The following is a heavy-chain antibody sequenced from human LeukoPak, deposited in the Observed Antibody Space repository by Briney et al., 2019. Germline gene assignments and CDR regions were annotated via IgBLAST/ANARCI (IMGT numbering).Heavy chain of an antibody. V-gene: IGHV4-34*01. CDR2: SNHRGST. Sequence: LRLSCAASGISVSSFEMNWVRQAPGKGLEWIGESNHRGSTNYNPSLKSRVTISVDTSKNQFSLKLSSVTAADTAVYYCARGDILTGYSYWGQGTLVTVSS. CDR1: GISVSSFE. D-gene: IGHD3-9*01. CDR3: ARGDILTGYSY. J-gene: IGHJ4*02.